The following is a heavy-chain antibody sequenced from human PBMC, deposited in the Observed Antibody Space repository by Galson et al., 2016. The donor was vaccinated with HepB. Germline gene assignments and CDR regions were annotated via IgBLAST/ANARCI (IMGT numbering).Heavy chain of an antibody. Sequence: SLRLSCATSGFTFNNYGINWVRQAPGKGLEWVAVISYDGNNRHYADAVKGRFTISRDSSTNTVYLQTNSLRADDTAVYFCARDRGLLHYYYGMDVWGQGTTVTVSS. V-gene: IGHV3-33*08. J-gene: IGHJ6*02. CDR1: GFTFNNYG. CDR2: ISYDGNNR. CDR3: ARDRGLLHYYYGMDV. D-gene: IGHD4-17*01.